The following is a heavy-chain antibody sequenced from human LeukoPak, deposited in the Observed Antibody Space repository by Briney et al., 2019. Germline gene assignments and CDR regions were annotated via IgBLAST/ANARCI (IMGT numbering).Heavy chain of an antibody. CDR1: GFTFSDYW. J-gene: IGHJ4*02. V-gene: IGHV3-7*01. CDR3: ARDPGFSSFDY. Sequence: PGGSLRLSCVVSGFTFSDYWVTWVRQTPGKGLEFVANINRDGSVKNYVDSVKGRFTISRDNAKNSLYLQMTSLRVDDTAIYYCARDPGFSSFDYWGQGTLVTVSS. D-gene: IGHD3-3*02. CDR2: INRDGSVK.